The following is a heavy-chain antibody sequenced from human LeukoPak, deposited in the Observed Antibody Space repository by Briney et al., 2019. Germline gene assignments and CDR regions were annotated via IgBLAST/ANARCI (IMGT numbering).Heavy chain of an antibody. CDR3: ARDQEGPGGWYY. J-gene: IGHJ4*02. V-gene: IGHV3-48*03. CDR1: GFTFSSYE. CDR2: ISSSGSTI. D-gene: IGHD6-19*01. Sequence: GSLRLSCAASGFTFSSYEMNWVRQAPGKGLEWVSYISSSGSTIYYADSVKGRFTISRDNAKNSLYLQMNSLRAEDTAVYYCARDQEGPGGWYYWGQGTLVTVSS.